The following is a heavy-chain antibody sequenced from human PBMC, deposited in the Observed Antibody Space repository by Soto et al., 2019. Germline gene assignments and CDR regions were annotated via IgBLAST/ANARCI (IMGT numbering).Heavy chain of an antibody. J-gene: IGHJ4*02. V-gene: IGHV3-53*01. CDR3: ARDGRDGFPLDY. D-gene: IGHD1-1*01. Sequence: EVHLVESGGGLIQPGGSLRLSCAASGFSVSSHHMSWVRQAPGKGLEWVSVMYSGGSTYYADPVKGRCTISRDNSKNMLYLQMDNLRADDTAVYYCARDGRDGFPLDYWGQGTLVTVSS. CDR2: MYSGGST. CDR1: GFSVSSHH.